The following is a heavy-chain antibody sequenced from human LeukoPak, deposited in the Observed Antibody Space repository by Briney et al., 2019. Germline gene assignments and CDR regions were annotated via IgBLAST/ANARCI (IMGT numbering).Heavy chain of an antibody. CDR2: IYSGGTT. CDR1: GFTVSNKY. J-gene: IGHJ2*01. D-gene: IGHD5-18*01. V-gene: IGHV3-66*01. CDR3: ARDLSGYGFWYFDL. Sequence: PGGSLRLSCAASGFTVSNKYMSWVRQAPGKGLEWVSIIYSGGTTHYADSVKGRFIMSRDDSKNTLYLQMNSLRAEDTSVYYCARDLSGYGFWYFDLWGRGTLVTVSS.